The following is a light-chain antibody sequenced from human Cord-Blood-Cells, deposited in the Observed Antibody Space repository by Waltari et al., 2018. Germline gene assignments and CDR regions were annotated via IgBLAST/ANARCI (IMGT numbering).Light chain of an antibody. CDR3: QQYYSTPYT. Sequence: DIVMTQSPDYLAVSLGERATINCKSSQSVLYNSTNKNYLAWYQQKPGQPPRLVIYWASTRESGVPDRFSGSGSGTDFTLTISSLQAEDVAVYYCQQYYSTPYTFGQGTKLEIK. CDR2: WAS. J-gene: IGKJ2*01. V-gene: IGKV4-1*01. CDR1: QSVLYNSTNKNY.